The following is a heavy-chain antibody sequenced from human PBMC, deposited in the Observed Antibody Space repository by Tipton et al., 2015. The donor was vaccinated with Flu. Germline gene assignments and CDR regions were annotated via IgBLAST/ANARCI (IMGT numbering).Heavy chain of an antibody. CDR3: ARGGYDFGPHAWFDP. J-gene: IGHJ5*02. Sequence: TLSLTCTVSGGSISSGSYFWSWIRQPAGKGLEWIGRMYTSGSTDYSPSLKSRVTISVDTSKNQFSLKVTSVTAADTAVYYCARGGYDFGPHAWFDPWGQGRLVTVSS. CDR1: GGSISSGSYF. D-gene: IGHD2/OR15-2a*01. V-gene: IGHV4-61*02. CDR2: MYTSGST.